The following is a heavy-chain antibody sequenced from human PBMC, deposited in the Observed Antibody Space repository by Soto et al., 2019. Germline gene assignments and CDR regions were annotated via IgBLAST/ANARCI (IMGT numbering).Heavy chain of an antibody. CDR3: ARAYCSGGSCYSDYYYGMDV. D-gene: IGHD2-15*01. J-gene: IGHJ6*02. Sequence: ASVKVSCKASGYTFTGYYMHWERQAPGQGLEWMGWINPNSGGTNYAQKFQGRVTMTRDTSISTAYMELSRLRSDDTAVYYCARAYCSGGSCYSDYYYGMDVWGQGTTVTVSS. V-gene: IGHV1-2*02. CDR2: INPNSGGT. CDR1: GYTFTGYY.